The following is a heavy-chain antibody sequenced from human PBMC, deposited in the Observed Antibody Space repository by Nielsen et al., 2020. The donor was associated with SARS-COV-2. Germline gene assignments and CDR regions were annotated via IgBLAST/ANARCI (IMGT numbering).Heavy chain of an antibody. D-gene: IGHD6-19*01. CDR3: AKRSGYTSGWYGDY. Sequence: GESLKISCAGSGYTFRNYDMSWVRQAPGKGLEWLSYISSTGDTVHYADSVKGRFTVSRDNAENSLYLQMNSLRAEDTAVYYCAKRSGYTSGWYGDYWGQGTLVTVSS. V-gene: IGHV3-48*03. CDR2: ISSTGDTV. CDR1: GYTFRNYD. J-gene: IGHJ4*02.